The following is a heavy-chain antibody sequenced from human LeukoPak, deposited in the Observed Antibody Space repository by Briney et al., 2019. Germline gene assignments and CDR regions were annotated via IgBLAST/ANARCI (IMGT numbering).Heavy chain of an antibody. V-gene: IGHV3-7*04. D-gene: IGHD5-24*01. CDR3: TRVGYIDEGIDY. CDR2: IKQDGSKK. CDR1: GFPFSSYW. J-gene: IGHJ4*02. Sequence: GSLSLSCVASGFPFSSYWMTWVRQAPGKGLEWVANIKQDGSKKSYVDSVKGRFTISRDNAKNSLYLQMNSLRAEDTAIYYCTRVGYIDEGIDYWGQGTLVTVSS.